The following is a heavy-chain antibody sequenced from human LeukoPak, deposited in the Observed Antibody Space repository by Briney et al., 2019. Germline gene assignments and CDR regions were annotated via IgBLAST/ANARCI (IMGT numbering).Heavy chain of an antibody. CDR2: IKHDGSEK. CDR3: ATDRGWRTSGYYLYYFEY. V-gene: IGHV3-7*01. Sequence: GGSLRLSCAASGFTMSHYGVSWVRQAPGKGLEWVASIKHDGSEKYYVDSVRGRFTISRDNTMNSLYLQMSSLRAEDTAVYYCATDRGWRTSGYYLYYFEYWGQGTLVTYSP. J-gene: IGHJ4*02. CDR1: GFTMSHYG. D-gene: IGHD3-3*01.